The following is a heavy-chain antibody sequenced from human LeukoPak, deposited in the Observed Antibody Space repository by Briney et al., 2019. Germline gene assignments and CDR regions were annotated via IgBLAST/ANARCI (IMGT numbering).Heavy chain of an antibody. CDR1: GGSISSRSYY. V-gene: IGHV4-39*07. CDR2: IYYSGST. D-gene: IGHD4-17*01. Sequence: SETLSLTCTVSGGSISSRSYYWGWIRQPPGKGLEWIGSIYYSGSTYYNPSLKSRVTISVDTSKNQLSLKLSSVTAADTAVYYCARDRPRDDYGDYGTPNWFDPWGQGTLVTVSS. J-gene: IGHJ5*02. CDR3: ARDRPRDDYGDYGTPNWFDP.